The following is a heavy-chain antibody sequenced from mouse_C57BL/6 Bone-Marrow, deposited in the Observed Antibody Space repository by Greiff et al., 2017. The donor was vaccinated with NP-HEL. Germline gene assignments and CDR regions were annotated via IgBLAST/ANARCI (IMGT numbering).Heavy chain of an antibody. V-gene: IGHV14-4*01. J-gene: IGHJ1*03. CDR2: IDPENGDT. Sequence: EVQLQQSGAELVRPGASVKLSCTASGFNIKDDYMHWVKQRPEQGLEWIGWIDPENGDTEYASKFQGKATITADTSSNTAYLQLSSLTSEDTAVYYCTTRWLPHWYFDVWGTGTTVTVSS. CDR3: TTRWLPHWYFDV. D-gene: IGHD2-2*01. CDR1: GFNIKDDY.